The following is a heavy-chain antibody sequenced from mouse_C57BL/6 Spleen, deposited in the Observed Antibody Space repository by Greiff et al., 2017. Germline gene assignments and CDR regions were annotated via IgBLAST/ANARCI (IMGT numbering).Heavy chain of an antibody. CDR2: ISSGSSTI. CDR3: AREDYGNYGAWFAY. V-gene: IGHV5-17*01. J-gene: IGHJ3*01. D-gene: IGHD2-1*01. Sequence: EVQGVESGGGLVKPGGSLKLSCAASGFTFSDYGMHWVRQAPEKGLEWVAYISSGSSTIYYADTVKGRFTISRDNAKNTLFLQMTSLRSEDTAMYYCAREDYGNYGAWFAYWGQGTLVTVSA. CDR1: GFTFSDYG.